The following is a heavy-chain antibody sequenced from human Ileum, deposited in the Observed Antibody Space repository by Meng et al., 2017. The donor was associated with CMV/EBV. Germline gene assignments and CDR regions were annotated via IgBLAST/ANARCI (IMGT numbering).Heavy chain of an antibody. V-gene: IGHV3-30-3*01. Sequence: FNLRSCAMHWLRQGPGKVLEWVALTSYDGSREVCADSVKIRFTVSRDNSKNTLYLQMNSLKPEDTAVYYCASEYGLGSNYNLGFDPWGQGTLVTVSS. CDR1: FNLRSCA. CDR3: ASEYGLGSNYNLGFDP. J-gene: IGHJ5*02. CDR2: TSYDGSRE. D-gene: IGHD3-10*01.